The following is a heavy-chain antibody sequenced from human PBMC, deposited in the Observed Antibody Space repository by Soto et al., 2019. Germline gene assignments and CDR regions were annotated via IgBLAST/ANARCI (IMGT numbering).Heavy chain of an antibody. CDR2: IIPILGIA. J-gene: IGHJ6*03. CDR1: GGTFRSYT. V-gene: IGHV1-69*02. D-gene: IGHD2-2*01. Sequence: ASVKVSCKASGGTFRSYTISWVRQAPGQGLEWMGRIIPILGIANYAQKFQGRVTITADKSTSTAYMELSSLRSEDTAVYYCERVAQTPAARHYYYYMDVWGKRATVTVS. CDR3: ERVAQTPAARHYYYYMDV.